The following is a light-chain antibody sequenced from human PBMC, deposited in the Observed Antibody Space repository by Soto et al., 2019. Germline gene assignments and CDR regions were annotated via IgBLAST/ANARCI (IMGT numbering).Light chain of an antibody. CDR3: MQALRTAVT. J-gene: IGKJ5*01. V-gene: IGKV2-28*01. Sequence: DIVMTQSPLSLPVTPGEPASISCRSSQSLLHSNGYNYLDWYLQKPGQSPHLLIYLVSNRASGVPDRYGGSGSGTDFTLKISRVEAEDVGVYYCMQALRTAVTFGQGTRLEIK. CDR2: LVS. CDR1: QSLLHSNGYNY.